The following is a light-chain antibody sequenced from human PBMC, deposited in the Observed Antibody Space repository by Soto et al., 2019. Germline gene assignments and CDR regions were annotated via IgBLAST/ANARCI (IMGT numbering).Light chain of an antibody. CDR3: QQYSAYSHT. CDR1: QSISSW. V-gene: IGKV1-5*03. Sequence: DIQMTQSPSILSASVGDRVTITCRASQSISSWLAWYQQKPGKAPKLLIYQASTLDSGVPSTFSGSGSGTEFTLTISSLQPDDFATYYCQQYSAYSHTFGGGTKVEIK. J-gene: IGKJ4*01. CDR2: QAS.